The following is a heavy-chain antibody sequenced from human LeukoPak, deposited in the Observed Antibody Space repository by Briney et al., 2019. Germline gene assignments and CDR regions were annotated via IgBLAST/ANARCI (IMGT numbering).Heavy chain of an antibody. Sequence: GGSLRLSCAASGFTFSTYSMNWVRQAPGKGLEWVSSISNSSTDIYYGDSVKGRFTISRDNAKSSLYLQMNSLRAEDTAVYYCARDYSTVTTFFDYWGQGTLVTVSS. CDR2: ISNSSTDI. J-gene: IGHJ4*02. D-gene: IGHD4-17*01. CDR3: ARDYSTVTTFFDY. V-gene: IGHV3-21*01. CDR1: GFTFSTYS.